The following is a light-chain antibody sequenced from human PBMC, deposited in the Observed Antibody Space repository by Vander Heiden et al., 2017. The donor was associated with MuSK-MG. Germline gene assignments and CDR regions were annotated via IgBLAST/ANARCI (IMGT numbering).Light chain of an antibody. CDR2: RNN. J-gene: IGLJ2*01. Sequence: QSVLTQPPSASGTPGQRVTISCSGSSSNFGSNNIHWHQQGSGAAPMLLLYRNNQRNSGEPARFSGSKSGASATVATSGLQAEDEADYYCAAEYNSWNGLVFGGGTKLTVL. CDR1: SSNFGSNN. CDR3: AAEYNSWNGLV. V-gene: IGLV1-44*01.